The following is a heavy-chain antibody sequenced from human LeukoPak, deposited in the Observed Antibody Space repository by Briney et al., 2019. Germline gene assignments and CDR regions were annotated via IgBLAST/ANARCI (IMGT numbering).Heavy chain of an antibody. D-gene: IGHD2-15*01. CDR3: ATLRGYCSGGSCYSDY. Sequence: GGSLRLSCAASGFTFSSYSMNWVRQAPGKGLEWVSYISSSSSTIYYADSVKGRFTISRDNAKNSLYLQMNSLRAEDTAVYYCATLRGYCSGGSCYSDYWGQGTLVTVSS. CDR1: GFTFSSYS. V-gene: IGHV3-48*01. J-gene: IGHJ4*02. CDR2: ISSSSSTI.